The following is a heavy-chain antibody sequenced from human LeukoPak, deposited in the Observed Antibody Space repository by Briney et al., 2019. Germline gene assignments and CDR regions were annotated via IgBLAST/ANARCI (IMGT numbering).Heavy chain of an antibody. Sequence: HRAPVKVSCRTSGYSENFFGITWVRKVAGQGFEWMGWFSAQHGQTEYAPNSQDRVTMTTDTYTNTAYMELRSLRSDDTAVYYCAGSLGYCTSNVCYLKYWGQGTLVTVSS. CDR2: FSAQHGQT. CDR3: AGSLGYCTSNVCYLKY. CDR1: GYSENFFG. J-gene: IGHJ4*02. V-gene: IGHV1-18*01. D-gene: IGHD2-8*01.